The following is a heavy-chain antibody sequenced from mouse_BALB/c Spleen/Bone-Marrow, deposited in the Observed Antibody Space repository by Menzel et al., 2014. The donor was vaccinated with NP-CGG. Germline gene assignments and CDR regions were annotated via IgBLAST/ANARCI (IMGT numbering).Heavy chain of an antibody. CDR2: ISSSGSYT. D-gene: IGHD2-4*01. Sequence: EVQRVESGGGLAKPGGSLQLSCAASGFTFSTYAMSWVRQTPEKRLGWVATISSSGSYTYYPDSVKGRFTISRDNAKNTLYLQMSSLRSEDTAMFYCSRLRMITTYFDVWGAGTTVTVSS. CDR1: GFTFSTYA. V-gene: IGHV5-9-3*01. J-gene: IGHJ1*01. CDR3: SRLRMITTYFDV.